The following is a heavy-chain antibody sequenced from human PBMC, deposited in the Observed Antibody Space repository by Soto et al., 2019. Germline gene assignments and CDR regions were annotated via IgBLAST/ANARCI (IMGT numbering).Heavy chain of an antibody. D-gene: IGHD1-26*01. CDR3: ARDREGGSWFDP. CDR2: IYHSGST. V-gene: IGHV4-30-2*01. CDR1: GGTISSSGYS. J-gene: IGHJ5*02. Sequence: SDTLSLTGSDAGGTISSSGYSVRSVRQPPGKGLEWIGYIYHSGSTYYNPSLKSRVTISVDRSKNQFSLKLSSVTAADTAVYYCARDREGGSWFDPWGQGTLVTVS.